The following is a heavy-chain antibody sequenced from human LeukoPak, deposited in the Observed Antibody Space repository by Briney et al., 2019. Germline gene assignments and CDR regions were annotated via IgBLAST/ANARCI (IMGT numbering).Heavy chain of an antibody. J-gene: IGHJ5*02. Sequence: GGSLRLSCAASGFTFSSYAMHWVRQAPGKGLEWVAVISYDGSNKYCADSVKGRFSISRDNAKNTLNLQMNSLSAEATAVYYCARDLGQYYDTSDNWFDPWGQGTLVTVSS. CDR1: GFTFSSYA. D-gene: IGHD3-22*01. CDR2: ISYDGSNK. V-gene: IGHV3-30*04. CDR3: ARDLGQYYDTSDNWFDP.